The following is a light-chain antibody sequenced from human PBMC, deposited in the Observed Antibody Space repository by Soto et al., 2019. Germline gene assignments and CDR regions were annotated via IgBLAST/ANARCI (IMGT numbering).Light chain of an antibody. CDR3: ATWDDSLHGLV. Sequence: QSVLTQPPSASGTPGQRVTISCSGGSSNIGINTVTLYQQLPGTAPKLLIYNNIQRPSGVPHRISGSKSGTSAYLAISGLQSEDEADYFCATWDDSLHGLVFGGGTKLTVL. V-gene: IGLV1-44*01. CDR2: NNI. J-gene: IGLJ2*01. CDR1: SSNIGINT.